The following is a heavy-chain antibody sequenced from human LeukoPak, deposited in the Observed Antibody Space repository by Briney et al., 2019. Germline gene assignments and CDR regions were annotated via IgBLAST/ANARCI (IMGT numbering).Heavy chain of an antibody. Sequence: SETLSLTCTVSGGSISSYYWSWIRQPPGEGPEGVGYIYYSGSTNYNPSLKSRVTISVDTSKNQFSLKLSSVTAADTAVYYCARAYYDFWSGYTNWFDPWGQGTLVTVSS. CDR2: IYYSGST. J-gene: IGHJ5*02. CDR3: ARAYYDFWSGYTNWFDP. D-gene: IGHD3-3*01. V-gene: IGHV4-59*01. CDR1: GGSISSYY.